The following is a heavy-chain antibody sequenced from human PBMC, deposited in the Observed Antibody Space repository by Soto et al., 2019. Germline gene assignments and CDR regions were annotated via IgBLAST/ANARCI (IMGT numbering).Heavy chain of an antibody. Sequence: EVQVLESGGGLVQPGGSLRLSCAASGFTFSNYAMSWVRQAPGKALEWVSGISDSGVSYYADSVKGRFTISRDNSKNQLYMKMNSLRAEDTAVYYCVKDGHFSGDSWFHVLSDTCRQATMV. CDR1: GFTFSNYA. D-gene: IGHD2-15*01. CDR2: ISDSGVS. J-gene: IGHJ3*02. V-gene: IGHV3-23*01. CDR3: VKDGHFSGDSWFHVLSDT.